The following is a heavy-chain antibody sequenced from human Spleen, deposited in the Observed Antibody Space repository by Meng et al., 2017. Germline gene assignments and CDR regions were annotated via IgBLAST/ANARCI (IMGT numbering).Heavy chain of an antibody. D-gene: IGHD1-14*01. V-gene: IGHV3-30*04. J-gene: IGHJ1*01. Sequence: GESLKISCTASGFTFSTYALNWVRQAPGKGLEWVAVISYNGSAQYYATSVKGRFTVSRDDTKNTLYLQMNSLRGEDTTVYYCARGAIGVTDDEEYFPNWGQGTLVTVSS. CDR3: ARGAIGVTDDEEYFPN. CDR1: GFTFSTYA. CDR2: ISYNGSAQ.